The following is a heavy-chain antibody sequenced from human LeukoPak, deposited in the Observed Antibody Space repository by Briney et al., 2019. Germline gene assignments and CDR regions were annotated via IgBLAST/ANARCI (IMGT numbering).Heavy chain of an antibody. CDR2: ISGSGGST. CDR3: AKAEWGSSGYTHWEY. D-gene: IGHD3-22*01. Sequence: GGSLRLSCAASGFTFSSYAMSWVRQAPGKGLEWVSAISGSGGSTYYADSVKGRFTISRDNSKNTLYLQMNSLRAEDTAVYYCAKAEWGSSGYTHWEYWGQGTLVTVSS. J-gene: IGHJ4*02. CDR1: GFTFSSYA. V-gene: IGHV3-23*01.